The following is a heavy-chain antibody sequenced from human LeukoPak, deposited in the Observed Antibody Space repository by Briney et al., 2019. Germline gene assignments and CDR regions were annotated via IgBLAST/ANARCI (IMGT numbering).Heavy chain of an antibody. J-gene: IGHJ4*02. D-gene: IGHD3-3*01. CDR1: GFTFSSYA. CDR3: AKGGVDYYDFWSGYYTFDY. CDR2: ISGSGGST. Sequence: PGGSLRLSCAASGFTFSSYAMSWVRQAPGKGLEWVSAISGSGGSTYYVDSVKGRFTISRDNSKNTLYLQMNSLRAEDTAVYYCAKGGVDYYDFWSGYYTFDYWGQGTLVTVSS. V-gene: IGHV3-23*01.